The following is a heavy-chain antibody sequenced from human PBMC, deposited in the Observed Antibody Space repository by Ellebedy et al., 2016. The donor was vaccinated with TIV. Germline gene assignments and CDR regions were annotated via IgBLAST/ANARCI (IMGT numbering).Heavy chain of an antibody. D-gene: IGHD3-10*01. CDR1: GFTVGSNY. J-gene: IGHJ4*02. V-gene: IGHV3-53*01. Sequence: GESLKISCAASGFTVGSNYMSWVRQAPGKGLEWVSVLYSGGNTYYADSVKGRFTISRDNSKNTLYLQMNSLRAEDTAVYYCATGDSLLWFGSFDYWGQGTLVTVSS. CDR2: LYSGGNT. CDR3: ATGDSLLWFGSFDY.